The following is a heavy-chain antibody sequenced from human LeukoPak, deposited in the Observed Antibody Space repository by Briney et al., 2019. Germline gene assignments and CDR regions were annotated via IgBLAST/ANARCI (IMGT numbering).Heavy chain of an antibody. J-gene: IGHJ4*02. Sequence: GGSLRLSCAASGFAFSNYWMHWVRQTPGKGLIWVSRINRDGSSTTYADSVKGRFTISRDNAKKTLYLQMNSLRAEDTAVYYCTRDTSSGLDYWGQGTLVTVPS. CDR2: INRDGSST. CDR1: GFAFSNYW. CDR3: TRDTSSGLDY. V-gene: IGHV3-74*01. D-gene: IGHD2-2*01.